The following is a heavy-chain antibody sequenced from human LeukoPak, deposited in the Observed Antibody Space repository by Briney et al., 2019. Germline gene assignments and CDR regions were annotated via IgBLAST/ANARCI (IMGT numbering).Heavy chain of an antibody. D-gene: IGHD1-7*01. V-gene: IGHV2-70*01. Sequence: SGPALVKPTQTLTLTCTFSGFSLSTSGMCVSWIRQPPGKALEWLALIDWDDDKYYSTSLKTRLTISKDTSKNQVVLTMTNMDPVNTATYYCARRNGNYVNGAFDIWGQGTMVTVSS. CDR3: ARRNGNYVNGAFDI. CDR1: GFSLSTSGMC. J-gene: IGHJ3*02. CDR2: IDWDDDK.